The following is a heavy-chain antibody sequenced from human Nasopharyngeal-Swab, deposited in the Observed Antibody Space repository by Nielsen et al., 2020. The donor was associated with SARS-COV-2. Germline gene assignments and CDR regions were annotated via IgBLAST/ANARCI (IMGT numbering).Heavy chain of an antibody. J-gene: IGHJ3*02. CDR3: ARDRGDGYNLGAFDI. V-gene: IGHV3-20*04. CDR2: INWKGGSI. Sequence: GGSLRLSCAASGFPFDDYGMNWVRQAPGKGLEWVAGINWKGGSIGYADSVRGRFTISRDNAKNSLYLQLNSLRAEDTAFYYCARDRGDGYNLGAFDIWGQGTMVTVSS. CDR1: GFPFDDYG. D-gene: IGHD5-24*01.